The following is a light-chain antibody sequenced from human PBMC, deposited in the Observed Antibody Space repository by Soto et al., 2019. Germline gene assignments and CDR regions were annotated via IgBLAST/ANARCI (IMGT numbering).Light chain of an antibody. CDR1: QSINTW. J-gene: IGKJ1*01. Sequence: DIQMTQSPSTLSASVGERVTISCRASQSINTWLAWYQQRPGRAPKLLIYDASSLQSGVPSRFSGSGSATEFTLTISSLQPDDSAIYYSQQYNTYWTFGQGTKVEIK. CDR2: DAS. CDR3: QQYNTYWT. V-gene: IGKV1-5*01.